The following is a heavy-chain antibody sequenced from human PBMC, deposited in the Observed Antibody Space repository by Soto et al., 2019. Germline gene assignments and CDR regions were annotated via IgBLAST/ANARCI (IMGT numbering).Heavy chain of an antibody. V-gene: IGHV4-30-2*01. J-gene: IGHJ4*02. CDR3: TRGVLA. CDR2: ISPSGSP. Sequence: PSETLSLTCSVSGGSVNSGGYSWSWIRQPPGKGLECIGFISPSGSPAYTPSLKSRVTISVDRSNNQISLEISSVTAADTAVYPCTRGVLAGGPGTLHTVSS. D-gene: IGHD2-8*01. CDR1: GGSVNSGGYS.